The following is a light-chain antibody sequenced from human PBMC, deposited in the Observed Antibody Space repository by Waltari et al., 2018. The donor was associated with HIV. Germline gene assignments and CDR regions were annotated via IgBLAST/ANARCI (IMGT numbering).Light chain of an antibody. CDR1: LSLVSSDGYTY. CDR2: KVS. Sequence: EVVMTQSPLSLPVTLGQPASISCRSSLSLVSSDGYTYLNWFHQRPGQSPRRLIYKVSNRDSGVPERFSGSGSGTDFTLKISRVEAEDVGVYYCMQGTHLPRTLGQGTKLEIK. J-gene: IGKJ2*01. V-gene: IGKV2-30*01. CDR3: MQGTHLPRT.